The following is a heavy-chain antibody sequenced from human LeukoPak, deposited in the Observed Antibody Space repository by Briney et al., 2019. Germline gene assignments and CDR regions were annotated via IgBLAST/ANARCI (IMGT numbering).Heavy chain of an antibody. CDR1: GGSISSSY. Sequence: PSETLSLTCTVSGGSISSSYWSWIRQPAGTGLEWIGRIHTSGSTNYNPSLRGRVTISLDTSNNQFSLKLTSMTAADTAVYYCARFSSGCSTSSCYLTYWGQGTLVTVP. V-gene: IGHV4-4*07. CDR2: IHTSGST. D-gene: IGHD2-2*01. CDR3: ARFSSGCSTSSCYLTY. J-gene: IGHJ4*02.